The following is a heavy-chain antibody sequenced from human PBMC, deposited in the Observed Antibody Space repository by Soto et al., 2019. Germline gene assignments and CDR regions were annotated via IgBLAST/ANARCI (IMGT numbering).Heavy chain of an antibody. CDR2: INAGNGNT. CDR1: GYTFTSYA. Sequence: QVQLVQSGAEVKKPGASVKVSCKASGYTFTSYAMHWVRQAPGQRLEWMGWINAGNGNTKSSQKFQGRVTITRDTSASTAYMGLSSLRSEDTALYYCARDSPIDIVATKGYYYGMDVWGQGTTVTVSS. CDR3: ARDSPIDIVATKGYYYGMDV. D-gene: IGHD5-12*01. J-gene: IGHJ6*02. V-gene: IGHV1-3*01.